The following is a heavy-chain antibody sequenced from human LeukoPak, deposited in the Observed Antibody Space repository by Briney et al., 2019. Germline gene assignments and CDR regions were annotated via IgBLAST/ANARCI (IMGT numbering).Heavy chain of an antibody. CDR3: ARDYGGYCSSTSCYSSWFDP. Sequence: GASVKVSCKASGYTFTNYDINWVRQATGQGLEWMGYMKPNSGNTGYAQKFQGRVTITADESTSTAYMELSSLRSEDTAVYYCARDYGGYCSSTSCYSSWFDPWGQGTLVTVSS. CDR1: GYTFTNYD. CDR2: MKPNSGNT. D-gene: IGHD2-2*01. V-gene: IGHV1-8*01. J-gene: IGHJ5*02.